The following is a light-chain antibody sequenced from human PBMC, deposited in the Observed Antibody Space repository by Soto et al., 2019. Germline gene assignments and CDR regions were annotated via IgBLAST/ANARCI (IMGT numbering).Light chain of an antibody. V-gene: IGKV3-20*01. CDR1: QSISSNF. J-gene: IGKJ1*01. Sequence: ETVMTQSPATLSVSPGEGAPLSCRASQSISSNFLAWYQQKRGQAPRLLIHGASNRATGIPDRFSGSGSGTDFTLTITRLEPEDFAVYYCQQYGGSPRTFGQGTKVDIK. CDR3: QQYGGSPRT. CDR2: GAS.